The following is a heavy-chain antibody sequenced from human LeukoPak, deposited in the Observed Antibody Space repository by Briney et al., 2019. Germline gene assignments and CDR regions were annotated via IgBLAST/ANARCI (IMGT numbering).Heavy chain of an antibody. CDR3: ARGRAVVIAADPPGEH. D-gene: IGHD2-15*01. J-gene: IGHJ4*02. Sequence: ASVKVSCKASGYTFTSYAMNWVRQAPGQGLEWMGWINPNSGGTNYAQKFQGWVTMTRDTSISTAYMELSRLRSDDTAVYYCARGRAVVIAADPPGEHWGQGTLVTVSS. CDR2: INPNSGGT. CDR1: GYTFTSYA. V-gene: IGHV1-2*04.